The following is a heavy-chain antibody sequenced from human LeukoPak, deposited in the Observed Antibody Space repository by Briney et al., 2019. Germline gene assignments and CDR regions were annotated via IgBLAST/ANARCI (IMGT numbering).Heavy chain of an antibody. Sequence: ASVKVSCEASGYTLTGYYMHWVRQAPGQGHERMGCIKTNSGGTKYAQKFQGSFTMTRDTSMNTAYMELSRLRYDDSAIYYCARVGYVIVRDWFDPWGQGTLVTVSS. CDR3: ARVGYVIVRDWFDP. V-gene: IGHV1-2*02. CDR1: GYTLTGYY. J-gene: IGHJ5*02. CDR2: IKTNSGGT. D-gene: IGHD3-16*01.